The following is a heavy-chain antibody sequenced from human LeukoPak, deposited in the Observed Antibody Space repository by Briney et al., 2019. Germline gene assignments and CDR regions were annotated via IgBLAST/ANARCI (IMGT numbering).Heavy chain of an antibody. J-gene: IGHJ4*02. CDR2: ISSNGGST. Sequence: GGSLRLSCSASGFTFSRYAMHWVRQAPGKGLEYVSAISSNGGSTYYADSVKGRSTISRDNSRNTLHLQMSSLRVEDTAVYYCVKDSSSGSYFDYWGQGTLVTVSS. V-gene: IGHV3-64D*06. CDR1: GFTFSRYA. D-gene: IGHD3-10*01. CDR3: VKDSSSGSYFDY.